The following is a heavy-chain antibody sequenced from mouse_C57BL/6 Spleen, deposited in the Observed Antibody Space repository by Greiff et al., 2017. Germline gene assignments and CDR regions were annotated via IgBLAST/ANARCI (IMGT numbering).Heavy chain of an antibody. D-gene: IGHD2-3*01. Sequence: QVTLKESDAELVKPGASVKISCKVSGYTFTDHTIHWMKQRPEQGLEWIGYIYPRDGSTKYNEKFKGKATLTADKSSSTAYMQLNSLTSEDSAVXFCARGDWLLPYAMDDWGQGTSVTVSS. CDR3: ARGDWLLPYAMDD. V-gene: IGHV1-78*01. CDR2: IYPRDGST. CDR1: GYTFTDHT. J-gene: IGHJ4*01.